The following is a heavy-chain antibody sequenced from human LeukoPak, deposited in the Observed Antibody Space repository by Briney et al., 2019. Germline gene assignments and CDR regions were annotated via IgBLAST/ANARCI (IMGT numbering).Heavy chain of an antibody. CDR1: GFTFSSYG. D-gene: IGHD3-3*01. CDR2: IRYDGSNK. J-gene: IGHJ6*03. Sequence: PGGSLRLSCAASGFTFSSYGMHWVRQAPGKGLEWVAFIRYDGSNKYYADSVKGRFTISRDNSKNTLYLQMNSLRAEDTAVYYCAKDHSSYYDFWSGTEPDYYMDVWGKGTTVTVSS. CDR3: AKDHSSYYDFWSGTEPDYYMDV. V-gene: IGHV3-30*02.